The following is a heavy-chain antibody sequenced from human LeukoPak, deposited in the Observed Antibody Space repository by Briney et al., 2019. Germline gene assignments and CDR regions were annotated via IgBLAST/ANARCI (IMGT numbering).Heavy chain of an antibody. CDR1: GVSFDDYY. V-gene: IGHV4-34*01. CDR2: INHSGYT. Sequence: SETLSLTCAVSGVSFDDYYWSWVRQTPGKGLEWLGEINHSGYTNDSTSLKSRVTLSIDTSRKQFSLNLKSVTVADAGIYYCTRLTAGHDYWGQGTLVTVSS. CDR3: TRLTAGHDY. D-gene: IGHD2-21*02. J-gene: IGHJ4*02.